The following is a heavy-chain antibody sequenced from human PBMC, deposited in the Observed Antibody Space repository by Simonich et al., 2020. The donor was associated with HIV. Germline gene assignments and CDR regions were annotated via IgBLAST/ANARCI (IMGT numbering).Heavy chain of an antibody. D-gene: IGHD1-1*01. CDR1: GFTFSAYW. CDR2: IKQDGSEK. V-gene: IGHV3-7*01. Sequence: EVQLVESGGGLVQPGGSLRLSCAASGFTFSAYWMTWVRQAPGKGLGWVVKIKQDGSEKYSVDSGKGRFTISRDNAKNSLYLQMNSLRAEDTAVYYCARDRGWNTFDIWGQGTMVTVSS. CDR3: ARDRGWNTFDI. J-gene: IGHJ3*02.